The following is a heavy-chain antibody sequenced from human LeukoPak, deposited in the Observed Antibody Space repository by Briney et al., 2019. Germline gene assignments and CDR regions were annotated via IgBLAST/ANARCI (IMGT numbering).Heavy chain of an antibody. J-gene: IGHJ5*02. D-gene: IGHD2-21*02. Sequence: GGSLRLSCAASGFIFSSYTMNWVRQAPGKGLEWVSSIGSSSSYLHSADSVKGRFTISRDNAKNSLYLQMNSLRAEDTAVYYCARAACGGDCYSSPPGWFDPWGQGTLVTVSS. CDR2: IGSSSSYL. V-gene: IGHV3-21*01. CDR3: ARAACGGDCYSSPPGWFDP. CDR1: GFIFSSYT.